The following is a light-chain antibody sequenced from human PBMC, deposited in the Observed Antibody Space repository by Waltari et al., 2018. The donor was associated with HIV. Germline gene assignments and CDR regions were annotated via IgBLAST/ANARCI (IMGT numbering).Light chain of an antibody. J-gene: IGLJ1*01. CDR3: SSKTGRVTRCV. Sequence: QSALTQPDSVSGSLGQSISISCTGTSSDVAGFNSVSWYQQHPGRAPKLIIYDVSSRPSGVSGRFSAPKSGYTAYLTIAGLQAEDEADYVCSSKTGRVTRCVFGTGTKVTV. CDR1: SSDVAGFNS. CDR2: DVS. V-gene: IGLV2-14*03.